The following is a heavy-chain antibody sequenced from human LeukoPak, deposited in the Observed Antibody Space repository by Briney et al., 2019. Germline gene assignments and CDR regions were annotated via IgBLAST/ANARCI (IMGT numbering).Heavy chain of an antibody. D-gene: IGHD3-10*01. CDR3: AKHAHYYGAGSYYFDD. J-gene: IGHJ4*02. CDR2: IYHSGST. CDR1: GESISTYY. Sequence: SETLSLTCNVSGESISTYYWSWIRQSPAKGLQWIAYIYHSGSTKYNPSLKSRVTISLDTSKNQFSLKMTSVTAADTAVYYCAKHAHYYGAGSYYFDDSGQGTLVTVSS. V-gene: IGHV4-59*08.